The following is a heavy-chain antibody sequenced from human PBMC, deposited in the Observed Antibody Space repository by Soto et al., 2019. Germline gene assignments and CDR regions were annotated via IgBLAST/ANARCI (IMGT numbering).Heavy chain of an antibody. CDR1: GFSFSSYA. Sequence: GGSLRLSCAASGFSFSSYAMSWVRQAPGKGLEWVSAISGSGGSTYYADSVKGRFTISRDNSKNTLYLQMNSLRAEDTAVYYCAKPITIFGVGRAFDIWGQGTMVTVSS. CDR2: ISGSGGST. J-gene: IGHJ3*02. D-gene: IGHD3-3*01. V-gene: IGHV3-23*01. CDR3: AKPITIFGVGRAFDI.